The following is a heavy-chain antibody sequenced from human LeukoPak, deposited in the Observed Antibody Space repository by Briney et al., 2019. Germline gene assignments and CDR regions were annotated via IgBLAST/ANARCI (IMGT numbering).Heavy chain of an antibody. CDR3: AKGGGSGYTIDY. CDR2: ISWNSGSI. V-gene: IGHV3-9*01. J-gene: IGHJ4*02. CDR1: GFTFDDYA. Sequence: GGSLRLSCAASGFTFDDYAMHWVRQAPGKGLEWVSGISWNSGSIVYAGSVKGRFTISRDNAKNSLYLQKNSLRAEDTALYYCAKGGGSGYTIDYWGQGTLVTVSS. D-gene: IGHD3-3*01.